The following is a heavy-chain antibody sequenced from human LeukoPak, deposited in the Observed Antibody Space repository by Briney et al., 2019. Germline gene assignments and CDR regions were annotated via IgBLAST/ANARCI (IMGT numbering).Heavy chain of an antibody. V-gene: IGHV4-30-2*01. CDR3: ARYSTTCPYWYFDL. Sequence: PSETLSLTCAVSGGSISSGGYSWSWIRQPPGKGLEWIGYISHSGSTYYNPSLKSRVTISVDKSKNQFSLELTSVTAADTAVYYCARYSTTCPYWYFDLWGRGTLVTVSS. J-gene: IGHJ2*01. D-gene: IGHD6-13*01. CDR2: ISHSGST. CDR1: GGSISSGGYS.